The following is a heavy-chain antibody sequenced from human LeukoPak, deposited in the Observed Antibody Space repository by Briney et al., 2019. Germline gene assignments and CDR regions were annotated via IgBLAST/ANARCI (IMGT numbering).Heavy chain of an antibody. J-gene: IGHJ4*02. D-gene: IGHD5-12*01. CDR3: ATSRMGSGNDYFDN. V-gene: IGHV1-69*02. CDR1: GGTFDTDT. Sequence: PVASVKVSCRASGGTFDTDTISWVRQAHGQGLEWMGRFIPTLGITNHVQKFKGRVTITADKSTGTAYLELSSLTSEDTAVYYCATSRMGSGNDYFDNWGQGTLVTVSS. CDR2: FIPTLGIT.